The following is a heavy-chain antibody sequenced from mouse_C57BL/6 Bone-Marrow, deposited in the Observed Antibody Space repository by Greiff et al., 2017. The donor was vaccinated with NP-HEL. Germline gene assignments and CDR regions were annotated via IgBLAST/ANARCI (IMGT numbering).Heavy chain of an antibody. J-gene: IGHJ4*01. V-gene: IGHV1-9*01. CDR3: ARYYDGYYDAMDY. CDR2: ILPGSGST. CDR1: GYTFTGYW. Sequence: VQLQQSGAELMKPGASVKLSCKATGYTFTGYWIEWVKQRPGHGLEWIGEILPGSGSTNYNEKFKDKATLTADKSSSTAYMQLSSLTYEDSAVYYCARYYDGYYDAMDYWGQGTSVTVSS. D-gene: IGHD2-3*01.